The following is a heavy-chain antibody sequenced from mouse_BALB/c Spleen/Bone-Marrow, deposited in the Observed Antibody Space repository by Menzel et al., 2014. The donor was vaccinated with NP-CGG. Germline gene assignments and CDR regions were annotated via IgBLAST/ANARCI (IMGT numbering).Heavy chain of an antibody. CDR1: GFDFSRYW. V-gene: IGHV4-1*02. J-gene: IGHJ1*01. CDR2: IYPDSSTI. Sequence: EVQVVESGGGLVQPGGSLKLSCAASGFDFSRYWMSWVRQAPGKGLEWIGEIYPDSSTINYTPSLKDKLIISRDNAKNTLYLQMSKVRSEDTALYYCARRGYFGWYFDVWGAGTTVTVSS. D-gene: IGHD3-1*01. CDR3: ARRGYFGWYFDV.